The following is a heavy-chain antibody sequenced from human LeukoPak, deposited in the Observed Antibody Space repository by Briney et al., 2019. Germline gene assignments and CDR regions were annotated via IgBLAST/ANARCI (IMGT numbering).Heavy chain of an antibody. CDR3: ARLQQDLGSTWYAESYYYIDV. D-gene: IGHD5-12*01. CDR1: GYSISSDYY. V-gene: IGHV4-38-2*01. J-gene: IGHJ4*02. Sequence: PSETLSLTCAVSGYSISSDYYWGWIRQPPGKGLEWIGSSYQSASTYYNPSLKSRVSISVDTSKNQFSLKVSSVSAADTAVYYCARLQQDLGSTWYAESYYYIDVWGQGTLVTVSS. CDR2: SYQSAST.